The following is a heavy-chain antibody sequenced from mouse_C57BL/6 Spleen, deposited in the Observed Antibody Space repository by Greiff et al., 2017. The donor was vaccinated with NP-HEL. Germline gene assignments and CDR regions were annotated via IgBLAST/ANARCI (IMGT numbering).Heavy chain of an antibody. V-gene: IGHV1-80*01. CDR1: GYAFSSYW. D-gene: IGHD2-1*01. CDR3: ARYYGNYLYYFDY. CDR2: IYPGDGDT. Sequence: VQGVESGAELVKPGASVKISCKASGYAFSSYWMNWVKQRPGKGLEWIVQIYPGDGDTNYNGTFKGKAKLTAYKSSSTAYMQLSSLTSEDSAVYFCARYYGNYLYYFDYWGQGTTLTVSS. J-gene: IGHJ2*01.